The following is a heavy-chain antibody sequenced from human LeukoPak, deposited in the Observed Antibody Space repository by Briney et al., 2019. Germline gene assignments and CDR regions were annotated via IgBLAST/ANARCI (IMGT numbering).Heavy chain of an antibody. CDR1: GYTFTSYG. CDR2: ISAYNGNT. CDR3: ARHLPYCSSTSYYSGYVVFDH. Sequence: GASVKVSCKASGYTFTSYGISWVRQAPGQGLEWMGWISAYNGNTNYAQKLQGRVTMTTDTSTSTAYMELRSLRSDDTAVYYCARHLPYCSSTSYYSGYVVFDHRGQGTLVTVSS. J-gene: IGHJ4*02. V-gene: IGHV1-18*01. D-gene: IGHD2-2*01.